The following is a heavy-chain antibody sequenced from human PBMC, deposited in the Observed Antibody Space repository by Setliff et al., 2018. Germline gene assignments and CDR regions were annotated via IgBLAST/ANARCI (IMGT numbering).Heavy chain of an antibody. CDR1: GYTFINYG. CDR2: ISGYNGNT. V-gene: IGHV1-18*01. CDR3: ARVPNSSSHVFGY. D-gene: IGHD3-16*01. J-gene: IGHJ4*02. Sequence: GASVKVSCKTSGYTFINYGLSWMRQAPGQGLEWMGWISGYNGNTDYAQNLQGRVTMTIDTSTSTAYMELRSLRSDDTAVYHCARVPNSSSHVFGYWGQGTLVTVSS.